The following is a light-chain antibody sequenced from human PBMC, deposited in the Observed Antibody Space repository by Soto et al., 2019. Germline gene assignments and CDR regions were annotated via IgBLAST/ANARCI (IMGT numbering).Light chain of an antibody. CDR3: QQYGSSRK. Sequence: EIVLTQSPGTLSLSPGERATLSCRASQSVSSNYLAWYQQRPGQAPRLLIYGASSMAPGIPARFSGSGSGTDFTLTISRLEPEDFAVYYCQQYGSSRKFGQGTKVESK. CDR1: QSVSSNY. CDR2: GAS. V-gene: IGKV3-20*01. J-gene: IGKJ1*01.